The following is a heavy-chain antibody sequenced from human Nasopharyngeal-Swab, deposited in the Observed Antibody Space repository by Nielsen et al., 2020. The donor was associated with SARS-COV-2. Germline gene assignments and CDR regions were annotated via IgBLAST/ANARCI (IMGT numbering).Heavy chain of an antibody. CDR3: ARDAPAHYGAFY. D-gene: IGHD4-17*01. J-gene: IGHJ4*02. CDR2: IAHDASSE. CDR1: GFTFSSFG. Sequence: GESLKISCAVSGFTFSSFGMHWVRPAPGKGLEWVAFIAHDASSESYGDSVKGRFSISRDTSKNTLYLQMDSLRGEDTAVYYCARDAPAHYGAFYWGRGTLVTVSS. V-gene: IGHV3-30*03.